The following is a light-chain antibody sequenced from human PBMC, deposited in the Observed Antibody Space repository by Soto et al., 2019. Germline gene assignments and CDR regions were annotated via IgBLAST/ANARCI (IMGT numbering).Light chain of an antibody. V-gene: IGKV3-20*01. CDR1: QTVRNNY. CDR2: GAS. CDR3: QQYGSSPWT. J-gene: IGKJ1*01. Sequence: IVLTQSPGTLSLSPGESATLSCRASQTVRNNYIAWYQQKPGQAPRLLIYGASSRATGIPDRFSGSGSGTDFTLTISKLEPEDFAVYYCQQYGSSPWTFGQGTKVDIK.